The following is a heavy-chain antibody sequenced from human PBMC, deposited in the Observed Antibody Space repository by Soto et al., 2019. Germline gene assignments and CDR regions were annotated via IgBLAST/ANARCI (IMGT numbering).Heavy chain of an antibody. D-gene: IGHD5-12*01. J-gene: IGHJ6*02. CDR1: GFLITSSA. Sequence: TPVKLSCKTSGFLITSSAVQWVRHAREQRLQWIGSLLVGSGNTHYAQKFQGRVTITSDESTSTAYMELSSLRSEDRAVYYCARERRYSCYERSSLTYYYYGIDVWGQGTTVTVS. V-gene: IGHV1-58*01. CDR3: ARERRYSCYERSSLTYYYYGIDV. CDR2: LLVGSGNT.